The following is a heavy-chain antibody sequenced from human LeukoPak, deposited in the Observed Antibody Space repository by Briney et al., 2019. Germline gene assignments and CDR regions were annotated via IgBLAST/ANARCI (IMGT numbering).Heavy chain of an antibody. J-gene: IGHJ4*02. CDR1: GFTFSSYA. V-gene: IGHV3-30*04. Sequence: GRSLRLSCAASGFTFSSYAMHWVRQAPGKGLEWVAVISYDGSNKYYADSVKGRFTISRDNSKNTPYLQMNSLRAEDTAVYYCADYCGGDCLYYFDYWGQGTLVTVSS. CDR3: ADYCGGDCLYYFDY. CDR2: ISYDGSNK. D-gene: IGHD2-21*02.